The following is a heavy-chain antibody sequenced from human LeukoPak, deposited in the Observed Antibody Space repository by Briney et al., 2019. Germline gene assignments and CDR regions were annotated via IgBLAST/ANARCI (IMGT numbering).Heavy chain of an antibody. J-gene: IGHJ6*03. CDR1: GFTFSSYA. CDR2: ISGSGGGT. Sequence: GGSLRLSCAASGFTFSSYAMSWVRQAPGKGLEWVSAISGSGGGTYYADSVKGRFTISRDNSKNTLYLQMNSLRAEDTAVYYCAKYGLYDFWSGQPYYMDVWGKGATVTVSS. CDR3: AKYGLYDFWSGQPYYMDV. D-gene: IGHD3-3*01. V-gene: IGHV3-23*01.